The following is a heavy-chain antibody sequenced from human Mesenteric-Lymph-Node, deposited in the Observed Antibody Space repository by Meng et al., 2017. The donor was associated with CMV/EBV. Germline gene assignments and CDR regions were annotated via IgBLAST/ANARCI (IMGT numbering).Heavy chain of an antibody. CDR2: IIPIFGTA. D-gene: IGHD3-9*01. J-gene: IGHJ5*02. CDR3: ARSLRNLDWFYTWFDP. CDR1: GGTFSSYT. V-gene: IGHV1-69*05. Sequence: SVKVSCKASGGTFSSYTISWVRQAPGQGLEWMGGIIPIFGTANYAQKFQGRVTITTDESTSTAYMELSSLRSEDTAVYYCARSLRNLDWFYTWFDPWGQGTLVTVSS.